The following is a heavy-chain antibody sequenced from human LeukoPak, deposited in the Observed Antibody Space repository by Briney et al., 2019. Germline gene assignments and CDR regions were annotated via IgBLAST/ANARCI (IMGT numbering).Heavy chain of an antibody. CDR2: VYTSGST. CDR3: AREWSNYGIDY. J-gene: IGHJ4*02. CDR1: GGPISSYY. Sequence: ASETLSLTCTVSGGPISSYYWSWIRQPAGKGLEWIGHVYTSGSTNYNPSLKSRLTMSVDTSKNQFSLKLSSVTAADTAVYYCAREWSNYGIDYWGQGTLVTVSS. V-gene: IGHV4-4*07. D-gene: IGHD4-11*01.